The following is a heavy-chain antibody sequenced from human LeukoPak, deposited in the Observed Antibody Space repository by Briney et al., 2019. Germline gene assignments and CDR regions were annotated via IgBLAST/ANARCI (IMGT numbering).Heavy chain of an antibody. CDR1: GYTFTSYY. V-gene: IGHV1-46*01. J-gene: IGHJ4*02. CDR3: ARAGGGQARRRDGYNEGLDY. Sequence: ASVKVSCKASGYTFTSYYMHWVRQAPGQGLEWMGIINPSGGSTSYAQKFQGRVTMTSDMSTSTVYMELSSLRSEDTAVYYCARAGGGQARRRDGYNEGLDYWGQGTLVTVSS. CDR2: INPSGGST. D-gene: IGHD5-24*01.